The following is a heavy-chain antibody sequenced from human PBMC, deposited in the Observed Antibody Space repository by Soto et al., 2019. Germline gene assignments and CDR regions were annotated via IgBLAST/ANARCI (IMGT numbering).Heavy chain of an antibody. CDR1: GFTFSSYA. CDR2: ISGSSGST. D-gene: IGHD3-22*01. V-gene: IGHV3-23*01. CDR3: ARMKLLYYDSSGYLKLDGFDI. J-gene: IGHJ3*02. Sequence: PGGSLRLSCAASGFTFSSYAMSWVRQAPGKGLEWVSAISGSSGSTYYADSVKGRFTISRDNSKNTLYLQMNSLRAEDTAVFYCARMKLLYYDSSGYLKLDGFDIWGQGTMVTVSS.